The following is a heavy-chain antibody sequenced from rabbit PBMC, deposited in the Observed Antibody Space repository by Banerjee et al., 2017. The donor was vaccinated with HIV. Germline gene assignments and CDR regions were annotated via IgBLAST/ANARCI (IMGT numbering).Heavy chain of an antibody. CDR3: ATNAVGYPGSAPNL. J-gene: IGHJ4*01. D-gene: IGHD4-2*01. CDR1: GFDFSSYYM. CDR2: IYIDGSGSA. V-gene: IGHV1S45*01. Sequence: QEQLKESGGGLVQPGGSLKLSCKASGFDFSSYYMSWVRQAPGKGLEWIGCIYIDGSGSAYYASWAKGRFTVSKTSSTTVTLQMTSLTAADTATYFCATNAVGYPGSAPNLWGPGTLVTVS.